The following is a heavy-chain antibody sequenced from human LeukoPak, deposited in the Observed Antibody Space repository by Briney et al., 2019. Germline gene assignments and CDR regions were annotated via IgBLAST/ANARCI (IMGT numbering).Heavy chain of an antibody. CDR2: VEHSGIT. Sequence: SETLSLTCTVSVGPIISSDYYWAWIRQPPGRGLEWIASVEHSGITHYNPSVESRLTISIDPSKNQFSLKMTSVTAADTARYYCASLRSGIHPMFDYWGLGTLLTVSS. CDR3: ASLRSGIHPMFDY. J-gene: IGHJ4*02. V-gene: IGHV4-39*07. D-gene: IGHD1-14*01. CDR1: VGPIISSDYY.